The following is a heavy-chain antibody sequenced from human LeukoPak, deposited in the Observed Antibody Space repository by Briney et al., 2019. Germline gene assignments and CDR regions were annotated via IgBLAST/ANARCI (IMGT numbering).Heavy chain of an antibody. V-gene: IGHV3-20*04. CDR1: GFTFDDYG. Sequence: PGGSLRLSCAASGFTFDDYGMSWVRQAPGKGLEWVSGINWNGGSTGYADSVKGRFTISRDNAKNSLYLQMNSLRAEDTALYYCAREILTPMVRGVSRGGFDYWGQGTLVTVSS. CDR3: AREILTPMVRGVSRGGFDY. J-gene: IGHJ4*02. CDR2: INWNGGST. D-gene: IGHD3-10*01.